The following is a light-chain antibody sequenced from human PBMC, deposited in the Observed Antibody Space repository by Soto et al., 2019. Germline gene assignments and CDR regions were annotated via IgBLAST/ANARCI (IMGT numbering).Light chain of an antibody. CDR2: GAS. Sequence: EMVLTQSPGTLSLSPGERATLSCRASQSVSSSYLAWDQHKPGQAPRLLIYGASSRATGIPDRFSGSGSGKDFTLTISRLEPEDYAVYYCQQYGSSPFTFGPGTKVDI. CDR1: QSVSSSY. CDR3: QQYGSSPFT. V-gene: IGKV3-20*01. J-gene: IGKJ3*01.